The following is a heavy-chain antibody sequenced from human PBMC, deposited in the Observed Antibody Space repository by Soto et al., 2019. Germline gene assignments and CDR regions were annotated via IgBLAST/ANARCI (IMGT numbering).Heavy chain of an antibody. V-gene: IGHV3-33*01. Sequence: PGGSLRLSCAASGFTFSSYGMHWVRQAPGKGLEWVAVIWYDGSNKYYTDSVKGRFTISRDNSKNTLYLQMNSLRAEDTAVYYCARAFFYQGSDSRGYSFDAFDFWGPGTLVTVSS. J-gene: IGHJ3*01. CDR2: IWYDGSNK. CDR3: ARAFFYQGSDSRGYSFDAFDF. CDR1: GFTFSSYG. D-gene: IGHD3-22*01.